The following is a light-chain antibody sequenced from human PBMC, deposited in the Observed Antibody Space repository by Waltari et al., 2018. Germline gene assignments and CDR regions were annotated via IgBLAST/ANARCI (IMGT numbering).Light chain of an antibody. CDR1: ALPNQY. V-gene: IGLV3-25*03. CDR2: KDT. CDR3: QSADSSGPYRV. Sequence: SYELTQPPSVSVSPGQTARLPCPADALPNQYTHWYQQKPGQAPVLVIYKDTERPSGIPERFSGSNSGTTVTLTISGVQAEDEADYYCQSADSSGPYRVFGGGTKLTVL. J-gene: IGLJ3*02.